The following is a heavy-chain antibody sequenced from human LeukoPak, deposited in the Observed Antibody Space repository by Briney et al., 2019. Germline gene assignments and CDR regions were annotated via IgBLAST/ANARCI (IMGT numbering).Heavy chain of an antibody. J-gene: IGHJ4*02. Sequence: PGGSLRLSCAASGFTFSSYAMSWVRQAPGKGLEWVSAISGSGGSTYYADSVKGRFTISRDNSKNTLYLQMNSLRAEDTAVYYCAKGLAVVVVAAHLTTDYWGQGTLVTVSS. D-gene: IGHD2-15*01. CDR3: AKGLAVVVVAAHLTTDY. CDR2: ISGSGGST. V-gene: IGHV3-23*01. CDR1: GFTFSSYA.